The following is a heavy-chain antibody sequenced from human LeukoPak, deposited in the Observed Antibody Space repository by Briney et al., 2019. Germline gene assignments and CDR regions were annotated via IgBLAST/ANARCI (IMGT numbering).Heavy chain of an antibody. V-gene: IGHV3-23*01. CDR3: AKVLAVADYYFDY. J-gene: IGHJ4*02. CDR2: ISGSGGST. Sequence: GGSPRLSCAASGFTFSSYAMSWVRQAPGKGLEWVSAISGSGGSTYYADSVKGRFTISRDNSKNTLYLQMNSLRAEDTAVYYCAKVLAVADYYFDYWGQGTLVTVSS. D-gene: IGHD6-19*01. CDR1: GFTFSSYA.